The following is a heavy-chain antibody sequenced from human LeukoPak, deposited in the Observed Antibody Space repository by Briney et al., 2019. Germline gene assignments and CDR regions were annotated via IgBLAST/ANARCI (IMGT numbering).Heavy chain of an antibody. V-gene: IGHV3-48*03. D-gene: IGHD6-13*01. CDR2: ISSSGSTI. J-gene: IGHJ4*02. Sequence: GGSLRLSCAASGFTFSSYEMNWVRQAPGKGLEWVSYISSSGSTIYYADSVKGRFTISRDNSKNTLYLQMHSLRAEDTAIYYCAKSRVQQLPGGFDYWGQGTLVSVSS. CDR1: GFTFSSYE. CDR3: AKSRVQQLPGGFDY.